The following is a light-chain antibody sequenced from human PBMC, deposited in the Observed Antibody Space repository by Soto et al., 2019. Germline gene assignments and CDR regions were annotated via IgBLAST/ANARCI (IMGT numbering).Light chain of an antibody. CDR3: CSYAGSYTLL. J-gene: IGLJ2*01. CDR2: DVT. CDR1: SSDLGAYNY. Sequence: QSALTQPRSVSGSPGQSVTISCTGTSSDLGAYNYVSWYQQHPGKAPKLIIYDVTKRPSGVPDRFSASKSGTTASLTISGLQADDEADYYCCSYAGSYTLLFGGGTKLTVL. V-gene: IGLV2-11*01.